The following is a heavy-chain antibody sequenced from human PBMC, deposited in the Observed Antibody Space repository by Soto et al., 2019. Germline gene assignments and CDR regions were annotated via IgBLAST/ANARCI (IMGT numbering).Heavy chain of an antibody. D-gene: IGHD3-22*01. J-gene: IGHJ4*02. CDR1: GGSISSGGYY. CDR3: ARANARYDSSGYYYSY. CDR2: IYYSGST. Sequence: SETLSLTCTVSGGSISSGGYYWSWIRQHPGKGLEWIGYIYYSGSTYYNPSLKSRVTISVDTSKNQFSLKLSSVTAADTAVYYCARANARYDSSGYYYSYWGQGTLVTVSS. V-gene: IGHV4-31*03.